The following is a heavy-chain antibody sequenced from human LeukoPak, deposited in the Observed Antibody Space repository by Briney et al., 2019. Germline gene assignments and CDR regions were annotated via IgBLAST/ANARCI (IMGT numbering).Heavy chain of an antibody. J-gene: IGHJ4*02. D-gene: IGHD3-22*01. CDR2: IDWDDDK. CDR1: GFSLSTSGMC. CDR3: ARYYDSSGHFDY. V-gene: IGHV2-70*01. Sequence: SGPTLVNPTQTLTLTCTFSGFSLSTSGMCVSWIRQPPGKALEWLALIDWDDDKYYSTSLKTRLTISKDTSKNQVVLTMTNVDPVDTATYYCARYYDSSGHFDYWGQGTLVTVSS.